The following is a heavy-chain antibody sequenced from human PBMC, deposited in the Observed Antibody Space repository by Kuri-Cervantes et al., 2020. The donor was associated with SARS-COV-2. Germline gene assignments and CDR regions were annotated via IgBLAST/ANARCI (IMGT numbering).Heavy chain of an antibody. J-gene: IGHJ4*02. CDR3: VRDGDHWNFDY. CDR2: IRSKANNYAT. Sequence: LSLTCVASGFTFSGSAMHWVRQASGKGLEWVGRIRSKANNYATAYVASVKGRFTISRDDSKNTAYLQMNSLRAEDTAVYYCVRDGDHWNFDYWGQGTLVTVSS. V-gene: IGHV3-73*01. D-gene: IGHD5-24*01. CDR1: GFTFSGSA.